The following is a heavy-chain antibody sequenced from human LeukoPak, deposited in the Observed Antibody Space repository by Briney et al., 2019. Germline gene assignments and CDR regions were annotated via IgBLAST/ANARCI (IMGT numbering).Heavy chain of an antibody. CDR1: GFTFSSYW. CDR2: IKQDGSEK. CDR3: ARVPRVADTMIVVVPYYFDY. J-gene: IGHJ4*02. V-gene: IGHV3-7*01. D-gene: IGHD3-22*01. Sequence: GGSLRLSCAASGFTFSSYWMSRVRQAPGKGLEWVANIKQDGSEKYYVDSVKGRFTISRDNAKNSLYLQMNSLRAEDTAVYYCARVPRVADTMIVVVPYYFDYWGQGTLVTVSS.